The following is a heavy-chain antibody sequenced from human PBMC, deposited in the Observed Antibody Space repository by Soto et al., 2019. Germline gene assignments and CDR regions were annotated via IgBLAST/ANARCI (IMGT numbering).Heavy chain of an antibody. CDR1: GFTFSSYG. J-gene: IGHJ6*02. CDR3: ARVLGDYDILTGYPPPDYYYGMDV. CDR2: IWYDGSNK. Sequence: PGGSLRLSCAASGFTFSSYGMHWVRQAPGKGLEWVAVIWYDGSNKYYADSVKGRFTISRDNSKNTLYLQMNSLRAEDTAVYYCARVLGDYDILTGYPPPDYYYGMDVWGQGTTVTVSS. V-gene: IGHV3-33*01. D-gene: IGHD3-9*01.